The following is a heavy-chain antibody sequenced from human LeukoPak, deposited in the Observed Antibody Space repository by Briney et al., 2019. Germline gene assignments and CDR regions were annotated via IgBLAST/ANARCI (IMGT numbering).Heavy chain of an antibody. D-gene: IGHD3-22*01. CDR3: TTAIYYDSSGFPYYFDY. Sequence: GGSLRLSCAASGFTFSNAWMSWVRQAPGKGLEWVGRIKSKTDGGSTDYAAPVKRRFTISRDDSKNTLYLQMNSLKTEDTAVYYCTTAIYYDSSGFPYYFDYWGQGTLVTVSS. CDR2: IKSKTDGGST. J-gene: IGHJ4*02. CDR1: GFTFSNAW. V-gene: IGHV3-15*01.